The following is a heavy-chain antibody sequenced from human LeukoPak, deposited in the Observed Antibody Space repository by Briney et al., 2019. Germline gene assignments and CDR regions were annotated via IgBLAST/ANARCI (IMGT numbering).Heavy chain of an antibody. CDR3: ARLPGNSAYHDY. V-gene: IGHV3-7*01. CDR1: GFIFSAYA. CDR2: LKQDGSEK. Sequence: PGGSLRLSCAGSGFIFSAYAMSWVRQAPGKGLEGVANLKQDGSEKYYVDSVKGRFTISRDNAKISLYLQMDSLRAEDTALYYCARLPGNSAYHDYWGQGTLVTVSS. D-gene: IGHD4-23*01. J-gene: IGHJ4*02.